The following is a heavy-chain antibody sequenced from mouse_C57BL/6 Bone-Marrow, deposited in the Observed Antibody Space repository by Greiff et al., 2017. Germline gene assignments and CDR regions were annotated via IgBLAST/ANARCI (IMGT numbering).Heavy chain of an antibody. CDR1: GYTFTSYW. V-gene: IGHV1-50*01. D-gene: IGHD1-1*01. CDR2: IDPSDSYT. J-gene: IGHJ1*03. Sequence: QVQLQQSGAELVKPGASVKLSCKASGYTFTSYWMQWVKQRPGQGLEWIGEIDPSDSYTNYNQKFKGKATLTVDTSSSTAYMQLSSLTSEDSAVYYCARVLPNYYGSSYGYFDVWGTGTTVTVSS. CDR3: ARVLPNYYGSSYGYFDV.